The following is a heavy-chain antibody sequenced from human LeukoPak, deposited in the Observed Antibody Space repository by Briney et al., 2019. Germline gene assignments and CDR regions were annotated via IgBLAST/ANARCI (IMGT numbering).Heavy chain of an antibody. CDR2: IIPIFGTA. V-gene: IGHV1-69*13. Sequence: GASEKVSCKASGGTFSSYAISWVRQAPGQGLEWMGGIIPIFGTANYAQKFQGRVTITADESTSTAYMELSSLRSEDTAVYYCARDYMVATLDYWGQGTLVTVSS. CDR3: ARDYMVATLDY. J-gene: IGHJ4*02. D-gene: IGHD5-12*01. CDR1: GGTFSSYA.